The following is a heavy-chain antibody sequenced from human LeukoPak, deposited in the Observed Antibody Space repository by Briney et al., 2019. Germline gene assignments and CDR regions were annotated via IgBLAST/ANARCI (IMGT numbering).Heavy chain of an antibody. V-gene: IGHV3-7*01. D-gene: IGHD3-10*01. CDR3: ASFNYGLECLDY. CDR2: LKQDGSEQ. J-gene: IGHJ4*02. CDR1: EFSFGTLW. Sequence: GGSLRLSCAPSEFSFGTLWMSWVRQGPGAGVEWVAHLKQDGSEQYSVDSVKGRFTVSRVNAKNTLCLQMDSLRAEDTAVYSCASFNYGLECLDYWGQGTLVTVSS.